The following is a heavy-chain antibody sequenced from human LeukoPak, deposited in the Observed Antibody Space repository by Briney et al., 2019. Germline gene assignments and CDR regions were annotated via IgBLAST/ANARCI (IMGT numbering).Heavy chain of an antibody. CDR2: ISYDGSNK. CDR3: ASRSWNDAFDI. CDR1: GFTFSSYA. Sequence: GGSLRLSCAASGFTFSSYAMHWVRQAPGKGLEWVAVISYDGSNKYYADSVKGRFTISRDNSKNTLYLQMNSLRAEDTAVYYCASRSWNDAFDIWGQGTMVTVSS. D-gene: IGHD3-10*01. J-gene: IGHJ3*02. V-gene: IGHV3-30*14.